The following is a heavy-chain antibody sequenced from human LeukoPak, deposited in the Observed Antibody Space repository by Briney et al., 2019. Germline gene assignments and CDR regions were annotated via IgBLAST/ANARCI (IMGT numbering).Heavy chain of an antibody. J-gene: IGHJ4*02. CDR3: ARGYSSSWYFPPAIDY. V-gene: IGHV7-4-1*02. CDR2: INTNTGNP. D-gene: IGHD6-13*01. Sequence: ASVKVSCKASGYTFTSYGISWVRQAPGQGLEWMGWINTNTGNPTYAQGFTGRFVFSLDTSVSTAYLQISSLKAEDTAVYYCARGYSSSWYFPPAIDYWGQGTLVTVSS. CDR1: GYTFTSYG.